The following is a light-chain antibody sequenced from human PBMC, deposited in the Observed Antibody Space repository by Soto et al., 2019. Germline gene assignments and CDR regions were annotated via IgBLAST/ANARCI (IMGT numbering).Light chain of an antibody. Sequence: IRMTQSPSALSASTGDRVTITCRASQSISSWLAWYQQKPGKAPKLLIYDASSLESGVPSRFSGSGSGTEFTLTIRSLQPDDFATYYCQQSNSYSPTFGQGTKADIK. CDR3: QQSNSYSPT. V-gene: IGKV1-5*01. J-gene: IGKJ1*01. CDR2: DAS. CDR1: QSISSW.